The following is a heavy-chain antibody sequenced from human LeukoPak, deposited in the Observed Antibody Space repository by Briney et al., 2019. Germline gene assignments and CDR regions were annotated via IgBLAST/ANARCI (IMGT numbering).Heavy chain of an antibody. J-gene: IGHJ4*02. CDR2: ISSSSSTI. V-gene: IGHV3-48*01. CDR1: GFIFTSYS. CDR3: ARGFHRYNYDSVAYSVY. D-gene: IGHD3-22*01. Sequence: GGSLRLSCAASGFIFTSYSMNWVRQAPGKGLEWISYISSSSSTIYYADSVRGRFTISRDNAKNSLYLQMNSLRAEDTAVYYCARGFHRYNYDSVAYSVYWGQGTLVTVSS.